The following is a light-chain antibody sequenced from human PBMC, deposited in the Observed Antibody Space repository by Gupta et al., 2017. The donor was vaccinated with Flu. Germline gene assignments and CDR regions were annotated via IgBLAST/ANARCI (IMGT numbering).Light chain of an antibody. CDR2: EVT. J-gene: IGLJ3*02. CDR1: SSDIGGYNH. Sequence: QSALTQPASVSGSPGQSITISCTGTSSDIGGYNHVSWYQQRPGKAPKLLISEVTNRPSGVSNRFSGSKSGNTASLTISGRQAEDEGDYYCSSDTNSRTRGFGGGTKVTVL. CDR3: SSDTNSRTRG. V-gene: IGLV2-14*01.